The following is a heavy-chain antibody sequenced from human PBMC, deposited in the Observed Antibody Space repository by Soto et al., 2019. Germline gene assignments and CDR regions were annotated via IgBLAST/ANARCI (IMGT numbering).Heavy chain of an antibody. CDR1: GFTFDDYA. V-gene: IGHV3-9*01. J-gene: IGHJ4*02. Sequence: EVQLVESGGGLVQPGRSLRLSCAASGFTFDDYAMHWVRQAPGKGLEWVSGISWNSGSIGYADSVKGRFTISRDNAKNSLYLQMNSLRAEDTAFYYCAKDKDPSSWYYFDYWGQGTLVTVSS. D-gene: IGHD6-13*01. CDR3: AKDKDPSSWYYFDY. CDR2: ISWNSGSI.